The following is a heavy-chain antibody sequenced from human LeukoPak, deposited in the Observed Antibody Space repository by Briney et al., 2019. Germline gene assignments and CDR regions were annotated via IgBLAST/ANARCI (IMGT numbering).Heavy chain of an antibody. J-gene: IGHJ4*02. CDR2: ISSSSSYI. D-gene: IGHD6-6*01. Sequence: GGSLRLSCAASGFTFSRYRMNWVRQAPGKGLEWVSSISSSSSYIYYADSVKGRFTISRDNAKNSLYLQMNSLRVEDTAVYYCASLDCARPCGYWGQGTMVTVSS. CDR1: GFTFSRYR. CDR3: ASLDCARPCGY. V-gene: IGHV3-21*01.